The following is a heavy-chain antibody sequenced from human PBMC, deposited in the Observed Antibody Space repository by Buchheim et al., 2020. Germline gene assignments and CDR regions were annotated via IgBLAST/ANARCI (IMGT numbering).Heavy chain of an antibody. CDR1: GYTFRSYY. CDR2: INPSGGST. Sequence: QVQLVQSGAVVKKPGASVKVSCKASGYTFRSYYMFWVRQAPGQGLEWMGIINPSGGSTSYAQKFQGRVTMTRDTSTSTVYMELSSLRSEDTAVYYCARDLKPYGSRNYYYYYYGMDVWGQGIT. CDR3: ARDLKPYGSRNYYYYYYGMDV. D-gene: IGHD3-10*01. J-gene: IGHJ6*02. V-gene: IGHV1-46*01.